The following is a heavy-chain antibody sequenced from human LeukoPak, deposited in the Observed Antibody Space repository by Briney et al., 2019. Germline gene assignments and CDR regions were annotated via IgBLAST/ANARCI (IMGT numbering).Heavy chain of an antibody. CDR2: IWYDGSNK. CDR1: GFTFSSYG. J-gene: IGHJ5*02. Sequence: GGSLRLSCAASGFTFSSYGMHWVRQAPGKGLEWVAVIWYDGSNKYYADSVKGRFTISRDNSKNTLYLQMNSLRAEDTAVYYCARGRLGFGELLYGGKRDWFDPWGQGTLVTVSS. CDR3: ARGRLGFGELLYGGKRDWFDP. V-gene: IGHV3-33*01. D-gene: IGHD3-10*01.